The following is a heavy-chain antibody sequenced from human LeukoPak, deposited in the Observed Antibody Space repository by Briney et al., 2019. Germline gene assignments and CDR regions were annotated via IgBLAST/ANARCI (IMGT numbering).Heavy chain of an antibody. V-gene: IGHV4-39*07. Sequence: SQTLSLTCTVSGGSISSGDYYWSWIRQPPGKGLEWIGSIYHSGCTYYNPSLKGRVTISVDTSKNQFSLKLSSVTAADTAVYYCARGRNDFWSVNYYYYMDVWGKGTTVTVSS. CDR1: GGSISSGDYY. CDR3: ARGRNDFWSVNYYYYMDV. J-gene: IGHJ6*03. CDR2: IYHSGCT. D-gene: IGHD3-3*01.